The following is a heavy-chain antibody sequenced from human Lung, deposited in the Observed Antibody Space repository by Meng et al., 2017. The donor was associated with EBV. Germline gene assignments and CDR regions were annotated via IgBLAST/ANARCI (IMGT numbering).Heavy chain of an antibody. D-gene: IGHD3-22*01. J-gene: IGHJ5*02. CDR2: ISAGGENS. CDR3: ASAFSGYYYH. CDR1: GFTFSNFA. Sequence: EVQLVESGGGLVQPGGSLILSCLASGFTFSNFAMSWVRQAPGKGLEWVSAISAGGENSFYADSVKGRFTISRDNAKNTLYLQMNSLRAEDTAVYYCASAFSGYYYHWGQGTLVTVSS. V-gene: IGHV3-23*04.